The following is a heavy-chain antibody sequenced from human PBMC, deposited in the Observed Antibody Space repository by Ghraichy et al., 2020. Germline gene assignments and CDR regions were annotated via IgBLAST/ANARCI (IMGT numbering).Heavy chain of an antibody. V-gene: IGHV3-7*03. J-gene: IGHJ4*02. CDR3: VGGGY. Sequence: GESLNISCAASGFTFSTYWMAWVRQAPGKGLEWVGNVNPDGSGKWYVDSVKGRFTISRDNAEKSLYLQMNSLRVEDTAVYYCVGGGYWGQGTLVTVSS. CDR2: VNPDGSGK. CDR1: GFTFSTYW.